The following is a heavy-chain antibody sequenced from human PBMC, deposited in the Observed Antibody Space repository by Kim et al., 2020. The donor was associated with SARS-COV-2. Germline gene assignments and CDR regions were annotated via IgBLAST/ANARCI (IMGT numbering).Heavy chain of an antibody. D-gene: IGHD5-12*01. V-gene: IGHV5-10-1*01. CDR3: ARHPWN. CDR2: PSDSYT. J-gene: IGHJ4*02. Sequence: PSDSYTNYSPSFQGHVTISADKSISTAYLQWSSLKALDTAMYYCARHPWNWGQGTLVTVSS.